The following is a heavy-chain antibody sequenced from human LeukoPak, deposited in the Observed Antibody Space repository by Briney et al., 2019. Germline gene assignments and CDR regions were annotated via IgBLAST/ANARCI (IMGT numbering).Heavy chain of an antibody. V-gene: IGHV3-11*01. D-gene: IGHD3-22*01. CDR2: ISSSGSTI. Sequence: GGSLRLSCAASGFTFSDYYMNWIRQAPGKGLEWVSYISSSGSTIYYADSVKGRFTISRDNAKNSLYLQMNSLRAEDTAVYYCAREENSSGYSYMDVWGKGTTVTISS. CDR1: GFTFSDYY. J-gene: IGHJ6*03. CDR3: AREENSSGYSYMDV.